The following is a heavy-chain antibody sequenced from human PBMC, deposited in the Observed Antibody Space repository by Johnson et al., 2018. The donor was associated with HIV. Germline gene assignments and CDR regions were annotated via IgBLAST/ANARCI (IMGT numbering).Heavy chain of an antibody. D-gene: IGHD5-18*01. V-gene: IGHV3-30*04. Sequence: QVQVVESGGGLVQPGGSLRLSCAASGFTFSSYAMHWVRQAPGKGLEWVAVISYDGKNKYYADSVKGRFTISRDKSKNTMYLQMNSLRDEDTAVYHCAKERLLHDAFDIWGQGTMVTVSS. J-gene: IGHJ3*02. CDR3: AKERLLHDAFDI. CDR1: GFTFSSYA. CDR2: ISYDGKNK.